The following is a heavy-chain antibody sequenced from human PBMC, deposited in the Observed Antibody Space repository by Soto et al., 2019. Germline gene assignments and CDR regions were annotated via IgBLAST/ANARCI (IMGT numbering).Heavy chain of an antibody. V-gene: IGHV3-13*04. J-gene: IGHJ6*02. CDR3: ARAFVAAAGTNPYYYYGMDV. D-gene: IGHD6-13*01. CDR2: IGTAGDT. CDR1: GFTFSSYD. Sequence: GGSLRLSCAASGFTFSSYDMHWVRQATGKGLEWVSAIGTAGDTYYPGSVKGRFTISRENAKNSLYLQMNSLRAGDTAVYYCARAFVAAAGTNPYYYYGMDVWGQGTTVTVSS.